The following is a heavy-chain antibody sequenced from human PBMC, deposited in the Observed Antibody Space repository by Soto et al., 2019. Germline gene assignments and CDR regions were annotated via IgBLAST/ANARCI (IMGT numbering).Heavy chain of an antibody. CDR2: IKQDGSEK. V-gene: IGHV3-7*05. J-gene: IGHJ3*02. CDR1: GFTFSSYW. CDR3: AIDSTTDGLGAFDI. D-gene: IGHD4-17*01. Sequence: EVQLVESGGGLVQPGGSLRLSCAASGFTFSSYWMSWVRQAPGKGLEWVANIKQDGSEKYYVDSVKGRFTISRDNAKNSLYLQMNSLRAEDTAVYYCAIDSTTDGLGAFDIWGQGTMVTVSS.